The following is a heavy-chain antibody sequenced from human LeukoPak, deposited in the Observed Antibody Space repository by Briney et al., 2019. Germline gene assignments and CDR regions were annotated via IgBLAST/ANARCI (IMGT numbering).Heavy chain of an antibody. CDR3: ASSWR. V-gene: IGHV3-21*01. CDR1: GFAFSSYS. Sequence: GGSLRLSCAASGFAFSSYSMNWVRQAPGKGLEWVSSISSSSDYIYYADSLKGRFTISRDNAKNTLYLQMNSLRAEDTAVYYCASSWRWGQGTLVTVSS. CDR2: ISSSSDYI. D-gene: IGHD2-15*01. J-gene: IGHJ4*02.